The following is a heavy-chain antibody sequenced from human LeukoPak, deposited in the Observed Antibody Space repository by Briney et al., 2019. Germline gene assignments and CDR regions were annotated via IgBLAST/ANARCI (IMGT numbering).Heavy chain of an antibody. CDR1: GFTFTNFW. Sequence: GGSLRLSCAASGFTFTNFWMNWVRQTPGKGLMWVSRIQTDGSTRYAESVKGRFTVSRDNAKNTVYLQMNTLSAEDTAIYYCARGLHWNDFNWFDSWGQGTLVTVSS. CDR2: IQTDGST. CDR3: ARGLHWNDFNWFDS. V-gene: IGHV3-74*01. D-gene: IGHD1-1*01. J-gene: IGHJ5*01.